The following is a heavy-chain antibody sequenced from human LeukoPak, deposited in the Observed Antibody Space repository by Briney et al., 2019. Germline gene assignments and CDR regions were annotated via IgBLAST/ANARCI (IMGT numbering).Heavy chain of an antibody. CDR3: ARDPVTGYFDY. CDR1: GYTFTSYY. V-gene: IGHV1-46*01. CDR2: INPSSGRA. Sequence: ASVKVSCKASGYTFTSYYMHWVRQAPGQGLEWVGIINPSSGRANYAQRFHGRVTMTRDTSTSTVYMYLSSLRSEDTAMYYCARDPVTGYFDYWGQGTLVTVSS. D-gene: IGHD1-20*01. J-gene: IGHJ4*02.